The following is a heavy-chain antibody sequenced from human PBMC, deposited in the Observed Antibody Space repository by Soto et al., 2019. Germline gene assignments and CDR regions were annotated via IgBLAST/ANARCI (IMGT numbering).Heavy chain of an antibody. V-gene: IGHV1-69*06. CDR3: ARMGGSFLDS. J-gene: IGHJ5*01. CDR2: IIPIFGAT. CDR1: GGTFSSYA. Sequence: QVQLVQSGAEVKKPGSSVKVSCKASGGTFSSYAITWVRQAPGQGLDWMGEIIPIFGATYFEQKFQGRVTITADNYTPPAYMERSRLASEDTAGYYRARMGGSFLDSWGQGTLVSVSS. D-gene: IGHD1-26*01.